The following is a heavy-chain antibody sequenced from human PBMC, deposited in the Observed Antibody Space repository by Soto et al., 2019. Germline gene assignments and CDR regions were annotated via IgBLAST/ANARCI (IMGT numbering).Heavy chain of an antibody. V-gene: IGHV4-59*01. Sequence: SETLSLTCTVSGGSISSYYWSWIRQPPGKGLEWIGYIYYSGSTNYNPSLKSRVTISVDTSKNQFSLKLSSVTAADTAVYYCARGGPKHFLYYYWLLSGSWFYFWGQGSLVTVSS. CDR3: ARGGPKHFLYYYWLLSGSWFYF. CDR2: IYYSGST. J-gene: IGHJ5*01. CDR1: GGSISSYY. D-gene: IGHD3-9*01.